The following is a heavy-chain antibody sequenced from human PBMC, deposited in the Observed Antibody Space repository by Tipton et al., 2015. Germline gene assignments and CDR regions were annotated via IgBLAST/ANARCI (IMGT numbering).Heavy chain of an antibody. D-gene: IGHD2-2*01. V-gene: IGHV3-23*01. Sequence: SLRLFCAVSGFEYSTYVIYRVRLSSGMALECVSAIGGTSGSAYYADSVRGRFIISGDNASTTVYLHIYSLRAEDSAVYYSAKDMGSSWVFDCGGQGALVAFSS. CDR2: IGGTSGSA. J-gene: IGHJ4*02. CDR3: AKDMGSSWVFDC. CDR1: GFEYSTYV.